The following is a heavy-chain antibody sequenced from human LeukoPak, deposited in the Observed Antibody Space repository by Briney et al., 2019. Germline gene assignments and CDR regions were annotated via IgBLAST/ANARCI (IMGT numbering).Heavy chain of an antibody. CDR1: GGTFSSYA. D-gene: IGHD6-13*01. Sequence: ASVKVSCKASGGTFSSYAISWVRQAPGQGLEWMGGIIPIFGTANYAQKFQGRVTITADKSTSTAYMELSSLRSEDTAVYYCARGSSWSYYMDVWGKGTTVTVSS. J-gene: IGHJ6*03. CDR2: IIPIFGTA. CDR3: ARGSSWSYYMDV. V-gene: IGHV1-69*06.